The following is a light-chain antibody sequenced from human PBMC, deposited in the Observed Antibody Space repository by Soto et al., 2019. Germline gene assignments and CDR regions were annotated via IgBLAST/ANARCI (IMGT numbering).Light chain of an antibody. Sequence: QSVLTQPASVSGSPGQSITISCTGTSNDVGGSIYVAWYQQHPGKAPKLIIYEVSNRPSGVSNRFSGSKSGNTASLTISGLQAEDEADYYCISYITTSTSYVFGTGTKVTVL. V-gene: IGLV2-14*01. CDR3: ISYITTSTSYV. J-gene: IGLJ1*01. CDR2: EVS. CDR1: SNDVGGSIY.